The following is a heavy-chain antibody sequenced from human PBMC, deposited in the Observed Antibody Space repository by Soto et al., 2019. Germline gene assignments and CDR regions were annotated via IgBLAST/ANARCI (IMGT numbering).Heavy chain of an antibody. J-gene: IGHJ4*02. CDR3: ARGGDGRGYCFDY. CDR1: GFTFSSYA. CDR2: MSGSGGST. Sequence: GGSLRLSCAASGFTFSSYAMSWVRQAPGKGLEWVSSMSGSGGSTYYADSVKGRFTISRDNAKNTLYLQMNSLRAEDTAVYYCARGGDGRGYCFDYWGQGTLVTVSS. V-gene: IGHV3-23*01. D-gene: IGHD3-22*01.